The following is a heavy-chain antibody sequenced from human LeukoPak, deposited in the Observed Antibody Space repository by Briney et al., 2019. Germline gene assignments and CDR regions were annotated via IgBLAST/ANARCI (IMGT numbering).Heavy chain of an antibody. CDR3: ARGPPWGYCGGGNCYSSHYYYYMDV. CDR2: MNPNSGNT. Sequence: ASVKVSCKASGYTFTSYDINWVRQATGQGLEWLGWMNPNSGNTGYAQKFQARVTMTRDTSVSTAYMELSRLRSEDTAVYYCARGPPWGYCGGGNCYSSHYYYYMDVWGKGTTVTVSS. J-gene: IGHJ6*03. CDR1: GYTFTSYD. V-gene: IGHV1-8*01. D-gene: IGHD2-15*01.